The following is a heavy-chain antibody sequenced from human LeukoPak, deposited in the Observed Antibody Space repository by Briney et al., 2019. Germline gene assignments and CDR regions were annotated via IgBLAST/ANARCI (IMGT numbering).Heavy chain of an antibody. CDR3: ARVWCSSTSCYDHYGMDV. D-gene: IGHD2-2*01. J-gene: IGHJ6*02. CDR2: IYYSGST. Sequence: SQTLSLTCTVSGGSISSGGYYWSWIRRHPGKGLEWIGYIYYSGSTYYNPSLKSRVTISVDTSKNQFSLKLSSVTAADTAVYYCARVWCSSTSCYDHYGMDVWGQGTTVTVSS. V-gene: IGHV4-31*03. CDR1: GGSISSGGYY.